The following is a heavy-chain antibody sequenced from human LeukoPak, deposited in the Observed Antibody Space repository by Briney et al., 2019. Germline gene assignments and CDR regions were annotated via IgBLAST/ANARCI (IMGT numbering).Heavy chain of an antibody. CDR2: INPISGIT. CDR3: ARDRQWLNHYDSSELDY. D-gene: IGHD3-22*01. Sequence: GASVKVSCKASGYTFASYYMHWVRQAPGQGLEWMGIINPISGITSYAQKFQDRVTMTRDMSTSTVYMELSSLRSEDTAVYYRARDRQWLNHYDSSELDYWGQGTLVTVSS. CDR1: GYTFASYY. J-gene: IGHJ4*02. V-gene: IGHV1-46*01.